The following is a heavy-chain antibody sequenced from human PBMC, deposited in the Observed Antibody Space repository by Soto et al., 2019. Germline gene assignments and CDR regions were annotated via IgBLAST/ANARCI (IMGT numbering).Heavy chain of an antibody. V-gene: IGHV3-21*01. J-gene: IGHJ4*02. Sequence: PGGSLRLSCAASGFTFSSYSMNWVRQAPGKGLEWVSSISSSSSYIYYADSVKGRFTISRDNAKNSLYMQMNSLRAEDTAVYYCARDRGTVAGGFDYWGQGTLVTVSS. CDR2: ISSSSSYI. CDR3: ARDRGTVAGGFDY. CDR1: GFTFSSYS. D-gene: IGHD6-19*01.